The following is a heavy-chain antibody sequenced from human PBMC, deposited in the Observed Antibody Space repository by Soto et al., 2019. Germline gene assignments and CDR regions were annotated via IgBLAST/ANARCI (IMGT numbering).Heavy chain of an antibody. CDR3: AKDGGKAGYFGNWFDP. CDR2: IIPIFGSA. Sequence: QVQLVQSGAEVKKPGSSVKVSCKASGGTFSNYAITWVRQAPGQGLEWLGRIIPIFGSANYAQKFQGRVTITAEESTTTAYMGLSSMRSDDTAVYYCAKDGGKAGYFGNWFDPWGQGTLVTVSS. D-gene: IGHD5-12*01. CDR1: GGTFSNYA. J-gene: IGHJ5*02. V-gene: IGHV1-69*15.